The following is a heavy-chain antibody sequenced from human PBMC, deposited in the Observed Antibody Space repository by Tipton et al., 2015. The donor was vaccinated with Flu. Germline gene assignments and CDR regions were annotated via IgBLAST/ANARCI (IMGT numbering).Heavy chain of an antibody. CDR2: AYYSGST. D-gene: IGHD1-26*01. Sequence: TLSLTCTVSGGSIRSSSYYWGWVRQPPGKGLEWIGSAYYSGSTYYNPSLKSRLTISVDTSENQFSLKLSSVTAADTAVYYCATSVVGGRDYWGQGTLVTVSS. CDR3: ATSVVGGRDY. CDR1: GGSIRSSSYY. V-gene: IGHV4-39*01. J-gene: IGHJ4*02.